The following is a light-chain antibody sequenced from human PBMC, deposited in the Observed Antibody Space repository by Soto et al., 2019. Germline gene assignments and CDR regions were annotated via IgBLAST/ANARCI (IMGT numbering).Light chain of an antibody. Sequence: EIVMTQSPATLSVSPGERVTLSCRASQSVSNNLAWYQQKPGQAPRLLIYGATATATGIPARFNGSGSGTEFTLTISSLQSEDFAVYYCQQHNDVPLTFGGGTKVEIK. CDR2: GAT. V-gene: IGKV3-15*01. J-gene: IGKJ4*01. CDR3: QQHNDVPLT. CDR1: QSVSNN.